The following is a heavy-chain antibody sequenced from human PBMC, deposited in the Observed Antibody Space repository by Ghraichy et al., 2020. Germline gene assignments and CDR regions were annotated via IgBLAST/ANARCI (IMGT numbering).Heavy chain of an antibody. CDR3: AGPWYKADTPIIVYGMDV. V-gene: IGHV1-3*01. J-gene: IGHJ6*02. Sequence: ASVKVSCKASGYTFTSYAMHWVRQAPGQRLEWMGWINAGNGNTKYSQKFQGRVTITRDTSASTAYMELSSLRSEDTAVYYCAGPWYKADTPIIVYGMDVWGQGTTVTVSS. CDR2: INAGNGNT. D-gene: IGHD1-1*01. CDR1: GYTFTSYA.